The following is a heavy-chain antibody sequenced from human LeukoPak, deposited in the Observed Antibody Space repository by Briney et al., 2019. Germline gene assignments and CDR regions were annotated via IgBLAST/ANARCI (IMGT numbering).Heavy chain of an antibody. CDR3: ARDRWGGY. J-gene: IGHJ4*02. V-gene: IGHV3-7*01. D-gene: IGHD7-27*01. CDR2: VKQDGSET. Sequence: GGSLRLSCTASGFTFSNYWMNWVRQAPGKGLEWVASVKQDGSETYYVDSVKGRFTISRDNAKNSLYLLMNSLRAEDTAVYYCARDRWGGYWGQGTLVTVSS. CDR1: GFTFSNYW.